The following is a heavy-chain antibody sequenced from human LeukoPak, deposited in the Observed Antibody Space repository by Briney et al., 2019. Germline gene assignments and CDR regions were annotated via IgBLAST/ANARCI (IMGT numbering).Heavy chain of an antibody. CDR2: INSDGSST. V-gene: IGHV3-74*01. D-gene: IGHD3-9*01. Sequence: GGSLRLSCAASGFTFSSYWMHWVRQAPGKGLVWVSRINSDGSSTSYADSVKGRFTISRDNAKNTLYLQMNSLRAEDTAVYYCAREGSSPRYFDWLLPYNWFDPWGQGTLVTVSS. CDR3: AREGSSPRYFDWLLPYNWFDP. J-gene: IGHJ5*02. CDR1: GFTFSSYW.